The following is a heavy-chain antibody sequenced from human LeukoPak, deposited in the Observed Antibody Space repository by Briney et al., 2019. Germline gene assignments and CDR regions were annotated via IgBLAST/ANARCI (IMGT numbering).Heavy chain of an antibody. CDR2: IYNRGST. CDR1: GFTVSNNY. D-gene: IGHD2-2*01. Sequence: GGSLRLSCAAPGFTVSNNYMSWVRQAPGKGLEWVSLIYNRGSTYYADSVKGRFTTSRDSSKNTMYLQMNSLRAEDTAVYYCTRAPAACSGTTCYAGPVDCWGQGTLVTVSS. V-gene: IGHV3-66*01. J-gene: IGHJ4*02. CDR3: TRAPAACSGTTCYAGPVDC.